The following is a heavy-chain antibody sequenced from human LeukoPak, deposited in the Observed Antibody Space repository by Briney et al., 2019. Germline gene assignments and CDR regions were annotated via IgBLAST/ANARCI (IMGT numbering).Heavy chain of an antibody. V-gene: IGHV1-18*01. CDR2: ISGHTGTA. CDR1: GYSFTAYG. CDR3: ARGGSGDHQEQLGPPGYYHYMDV. D-gene: IGHD3-10*01. Sequence: GASVKVSCKASGYSFTAYGMGWLRQAPGQRLEWMGWISGHTGTAIYAQNLQGRVTLTADTFTSTVYMEMRSLRSDDTAVYYCARGGSGDHQEQLGPPGYYHYMDVWGTGTTVTVSS. J-gene: IGHJ6*03.